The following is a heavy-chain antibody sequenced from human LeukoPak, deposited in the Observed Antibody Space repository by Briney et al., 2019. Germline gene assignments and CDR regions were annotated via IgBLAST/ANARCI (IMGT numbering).Heavy chain of an antibody. D-gene: IGHD1-26*01. V-gene: IGHV3-48*03. CDR1: GFSFSSYE. CDR3: ARDPYSGNYGAYYYYYMDV. J-gene: IGHJ6*03. Sequence: PGGSLRLSCAASGFSFSSYEMNWVRQAPGKGLEWISYISASGTLTHYADSVVGRFTISRDNAKNSLYLQMDSLRVEDTAEYYCARDPYSGNYGAYYYYYMDVWGKGTTVTVSS. CDR2: ISASGTLT.